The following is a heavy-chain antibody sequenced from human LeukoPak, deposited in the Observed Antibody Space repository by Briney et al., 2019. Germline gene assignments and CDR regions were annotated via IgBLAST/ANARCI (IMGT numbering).Heavy chain of an antibody. CDR2: IYSGGST. D-gene: IGHD3-10*01. CDR1: GFTVSSNY. J-gene: IGHJ4*02. Sequence: GGSLRLSCAASGFTVSSNYMSWVRQAPGKGLEWVSVIYSGGSTYYADSVKGRFTISRDNSKNTLYLEVISLTAEDTAVYYCAKGDAWLRFGEWSQGTLVTVSS. V-gene: IGHV3-53*01. CDR3: AKGDAWLRFGE.